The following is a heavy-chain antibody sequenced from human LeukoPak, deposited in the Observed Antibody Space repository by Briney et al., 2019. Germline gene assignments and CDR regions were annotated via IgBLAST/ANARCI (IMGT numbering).Heavy chain of an antibody. CDR3: ARNNYYGMDV. V-gene: IGHV4-61*02. CDR1: GGSISSGSYY. Sequence: PSETLSLTCTVSGGSISSGSYYWSWIRQPAGKGLEWIGRIYTSGSTNYNPSLKSRVTISVDTSKNQFSLKLSSVTAADTAVHYCARNNYYGMDVWSRGTTVTVSS. J-gene: IGHJ6*02. D-gene: IGHD1/OR15-1a*01. CDR2: IYTSGST.